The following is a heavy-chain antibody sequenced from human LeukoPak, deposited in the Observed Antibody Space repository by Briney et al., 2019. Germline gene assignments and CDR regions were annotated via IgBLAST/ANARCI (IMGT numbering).Heavy chain of an antibody. V-gene: IGHV4-59*01. CDR2: VDHTGST. CDR3: ARGRVSSSTWYSTYYYYFYMDV. D-gene: IGHD4-11*01. CDR1: DDSITMYY. J-gene: IGHJ6*03. Sequence: SETLSLTCSVSDDSITMYYWTWIRQPPGKGLEWIGYVDHTGSTNFNPSLNGRVSISRDTSKNLFSLRLRSVTAADTAVYFCARGRVSSSTWYSTYYYYFYMDVWGKGTTVIISS.